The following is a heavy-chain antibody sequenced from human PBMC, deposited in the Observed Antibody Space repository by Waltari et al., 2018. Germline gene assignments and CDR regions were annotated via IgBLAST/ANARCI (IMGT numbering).Heavy chain of an antibody. CDR2: ISPRYSTS. Sequence: EVQLEQSGAEVKKPGESLKISCNGSGYSFAKYWIGWVRQMPGKGLEWMRVISPRYSTSKYSLSFQGQVTISADTSISTAYLQWSSLKASDTAIYFCARQNIHSYGYGYFDFWGQGTLVTVSS. CDR1: GYSFAKYW. J-gene: IGHJ4*02. CDR3: ARQNIHSYGYGYFDF. D-gene: IGHD5-18*01. V-gene: IGHV5-51*01.